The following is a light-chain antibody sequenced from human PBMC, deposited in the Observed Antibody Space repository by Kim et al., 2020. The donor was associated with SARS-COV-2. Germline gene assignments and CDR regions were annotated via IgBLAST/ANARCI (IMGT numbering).Light chain of an antibody. V-gene: IGKV3-20*01. CDR1: QSVSSTY. Sequence: SPGERATLSCRASQSVSSTYLAWYQQKPGQAPRLLIYGASSRATGIPDRFSGSVSGTDFTLTINRLEPDDFAVYYCQQYGNSPPYTFGQGTKLEI. J-gene: IGKJ2*01. CDR2: GAS. CDR3: QQYGNSPPYT.